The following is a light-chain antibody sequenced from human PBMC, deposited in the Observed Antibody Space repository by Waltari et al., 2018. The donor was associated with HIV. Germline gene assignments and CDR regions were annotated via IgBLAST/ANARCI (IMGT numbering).Light chain of an antibody. V-gene: IGKV1-5*03. CDR1: QNIDSW. CDR2: KAS. CDR3: QQYSNSLT. Sequence: DIQMTQSPSTLSASVGDRVTITCRASQNIDSWLAWYQQKPGKAPNLLIYKASTLESGVPPRFSGSASGTEFTLTISSLQPDDFATYFCQQYSNSLTFGQGTKVEVK. J-gene: IGKJ1*01.